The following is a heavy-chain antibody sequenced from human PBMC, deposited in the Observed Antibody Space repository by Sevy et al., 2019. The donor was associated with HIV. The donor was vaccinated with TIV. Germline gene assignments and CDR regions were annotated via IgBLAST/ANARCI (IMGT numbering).Heavy chain of an antibody. V-gene: IGHV3-23*01. CDR3: ARPSPRIAAAASAFYDN. D-gene: IGHD6-13*01. CDR1: GYSFSSYA. Sequence: GGSLRLSCVVSGYSFSSYAISWVRQAPGKGLEWVSTINVRGGSTYYADSVKGRFTISRDNPTNTLFLQMINLRVDDTAIYYCARPSPRIAAAASAFYDNWGQGTLVTVSS. J-gene: IGHJ4*02. CDR2: INVRGGST.